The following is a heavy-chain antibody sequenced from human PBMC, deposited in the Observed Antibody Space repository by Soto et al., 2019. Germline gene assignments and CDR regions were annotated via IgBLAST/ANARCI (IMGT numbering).Heavy chain of an antibody. Sequence: ASVKVSCKVSGYTLTELSMHWVRQAPGKGLEWMGGFDPEDGETIYAQKFQGRVTMTEDTSTDTAYMELSSLRSEDTAVYYCATADYDILKRSGYYYYYYYMDVWGKGTTVTVSS. CDR2: FDPEDGET. V-gene: IGHV1-24*01. CDR3: ATADYDILKRSGYYYYYYYMDV. D-gene: IGHD3-9*01. CDR1: GYTLTELS. J-gene: IGHJ6*03.